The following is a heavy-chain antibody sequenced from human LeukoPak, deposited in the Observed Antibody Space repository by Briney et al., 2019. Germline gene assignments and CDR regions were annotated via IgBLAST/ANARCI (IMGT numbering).Heavy chain of an antibody. CDR1: GYSISSGYY. CDR3: ARTSSSGLVGGYYFDY. CDR2: IYHSGST. Sequence: SETLSLTCTVSGYSISSGYYWGWIRQPPGKGLEWIGTIYHSGSTYYNPSLKSRVTISVDTSKNQFSLKLSSVTAADTAVYYCARTSSSGLVGGYYFDYWGQGTLVTVSS. J-gene: IGHJ4*02. V-gene: IGHV4-38-2*02. D-gene: IGHD6-19*01.